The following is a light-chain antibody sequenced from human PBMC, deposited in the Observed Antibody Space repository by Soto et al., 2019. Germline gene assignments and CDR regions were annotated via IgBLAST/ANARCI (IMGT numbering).Light chain of an antibody. CDR1: QTIRNN. CDR3: QQYNSWPLT. CDR2: VAS. V-gene: IGKV3-15*01. Sequence: EIVMTQSPATLSVSPGERATLSCRSSQTIRNNLAWYQQKPGQAPRRLIYVASTRATDIPARFSGSGSGTDFTLTISSMQSEDFAFYYCQQYNSWPLTFGGGTKVEIK. J-gene: IGKJ4*01.